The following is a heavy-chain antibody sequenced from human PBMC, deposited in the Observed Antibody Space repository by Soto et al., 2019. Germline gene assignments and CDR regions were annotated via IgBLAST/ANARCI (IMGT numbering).Heavy chain of an antibody. J-gene: IGHJ4*02. CDR1: GFSLSTSGVG. D-gene: IGHD2-8*01. V-gene: IGHV2-5*02. CDR2: IYWDDDK. Sequence: SGPTLVNPTQTLTLTCTFSGFSLSTSGVGVGWIRQPPGKALEWLAVIYWDDDKRYSPSLKNRLTITKDTSKNHVVLTMTNIDAVDTATYYCAHKEPRMNHFDYWGQGSPVTVSP. CDR3: AHKEPRMNHFDY.